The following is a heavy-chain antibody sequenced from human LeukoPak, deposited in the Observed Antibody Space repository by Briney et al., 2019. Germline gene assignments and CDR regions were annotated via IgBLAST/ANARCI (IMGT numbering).Heavy chain of an antibody. CDR2: IWYDGSNK. CDR1: GFTFSSYG. V-gene: IGHV3-30*19. J-gene: IGHJ4*02. CDR3: ARGSYDFWSGSPGY. Sequence: SGGSLRLSCAASGFTFSSYGMHWIRQAPGKGLEWVAVIWYDGSNKYYADSVKGRFTISRDNSKNTLYLQMNSLRAEDTAVYYCARGSYDFWSGSPGYWGQGTLVTVSS. D-gene: IGHD3-3*01.